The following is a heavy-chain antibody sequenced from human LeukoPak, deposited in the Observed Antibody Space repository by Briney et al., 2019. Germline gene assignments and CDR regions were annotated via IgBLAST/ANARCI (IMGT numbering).Heavy chain of an antibody. D-gene: IGHD3-22*01. CDR1: GGSFSGYY. Sequence: PSETLSLTCAVYGGSFSGYYWSWIRQPPGKGLEWIGEINHSGSTNYNPSLKSRVTISVDTSKNQFSLKLSSVTAADTAVYYCARCDSSGYCHDYWGQGTLVTVSS. CDR3: ARCDSSGYCHDY. CDR2: INHSGST. J-gene: IGHJ4*02. V-gene: IGHV4-34*01.